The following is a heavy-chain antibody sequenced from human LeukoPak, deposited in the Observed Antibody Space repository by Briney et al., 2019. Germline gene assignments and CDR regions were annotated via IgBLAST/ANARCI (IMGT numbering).Heavy chain of an antibody. V-gene: IGHV3-49*03. CDR3: TRGVGQQLIPPDY. J-gene: IGHJ4*02. D-gene: IGHD6-13*01. CDR2: IRSKTNGGTT. Sequence: GGSLRLSCTASGFTFGDYAMSWFRQAPGKGLEWVGFIRSKTNGGTTGYAASVKDTFTISRDDSKSVVYLQMNSLKTEDTAFYYCTRGVGQQLIPPDYWGQGTLVTVSS. CDR1: GFTFGDYA.